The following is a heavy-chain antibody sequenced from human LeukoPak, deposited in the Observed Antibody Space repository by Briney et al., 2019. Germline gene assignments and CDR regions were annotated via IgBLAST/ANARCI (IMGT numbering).Heavy chain of an antibody. D-gene: IGHD3-10*01. CDR1: GYSISSGYY. J-gene: IGHJ6*03. V-gene: IGHV4-38-2*02. CDR3: ARAGGWGSGSYQSDYYYYMDV. Sequence: SETLSLTCTVSGYSISSGYYWGWIRQPPGKGLEWIGSIYHSGSTYYNPSLKSRVTISVDTSKNQFSLKLSSVTAADTAVYYCARAGGWGSGSYQSDYYYYMDVWGKGTTVTISS. CDR2: IYHSGST.